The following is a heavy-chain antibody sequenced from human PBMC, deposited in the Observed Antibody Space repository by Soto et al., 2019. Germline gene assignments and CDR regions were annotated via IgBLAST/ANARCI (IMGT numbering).Heavy chain of an antibody. CDR2: IDPKSGDT. Sequence: GASVKVSCKASGYTFTENQIHWLRRAPGQRLQWLGRIDPKSGDTTFAPTFQGRVTMTRDTSTNTAYLELTRLTSDDTALYYFARRHRLDYIRSCFGPWGLGTLVTVGS. D-gene: IGHD3-16*01. V-gene: IGHV1-2*02. CDR1: GYTFTENQ. J-gene: IGHJ5*02. CDR3: ARRHRLDYIRSCFGP.